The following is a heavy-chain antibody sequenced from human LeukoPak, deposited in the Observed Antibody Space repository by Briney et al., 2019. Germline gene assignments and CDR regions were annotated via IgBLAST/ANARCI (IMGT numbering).Heavy chain of an antibody. CDR3: ARDDLDFWSGFDY. CDR2: INHSGST. V-gene: IGHV4-34*01. CDR1: GGSFSGYY. D-gene: IGHD3-3*01. Sequence: SETLSLTCAVYGGSFSGYYWSCIRQPPGKGLEWIGEINHSGSTNYNPSLKSRVTISVDTSKNQFSLKLSSVTAADTAVYYCARDDLDFWSGFDYWGQGTLVTVSS. J-gene: IGHJ4*02.